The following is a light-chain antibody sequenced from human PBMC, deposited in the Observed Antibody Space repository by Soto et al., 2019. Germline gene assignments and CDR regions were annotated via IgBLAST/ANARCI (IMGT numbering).Light chain of an antibody. CDR2: AAS. V-gene: IGKV1-39*01. CDR3: QQSYSSLT. CDR1: QSISSY. J-gene: IGKJ4*01. Sequence: DIQMTQSPSFLSASVGDRVTVTSRASQSISSYLNWYQQKPGKAPKLVIYAASSLQSGVPSRFSGSGSGTDFTLTISSLQPEDFATYYCQQSYSSLTFGGGTKVEIK.